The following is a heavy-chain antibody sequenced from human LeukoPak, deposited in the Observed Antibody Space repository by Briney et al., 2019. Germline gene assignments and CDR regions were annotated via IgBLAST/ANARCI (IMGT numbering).Heavy chain of an antibody. D-gene: IGHD5-12*01. J-gene: IGHJ5*02. CDR2: IYSGGST. Sequence: GGSLRLSCAASGFTVSSNYMSWVRQAPGKGLEWVSVIYSGGSTYYADSVKGRFTISRDNSKNTLYLQMNSLRAEDTAVYYCASNGEDIEEGIDPWGQGTLVTVSS. CDR1: GFTVSSNY. CDR3: ASNGEDIEEGIDP. V-gene: IGHV3-53*01.